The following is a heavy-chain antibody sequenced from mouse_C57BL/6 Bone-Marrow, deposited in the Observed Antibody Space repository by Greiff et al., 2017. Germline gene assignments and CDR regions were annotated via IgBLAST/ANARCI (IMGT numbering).Heavy chain of an antibody. D-gene: IGHD1-1*01. CDR3: ARDVYETY. V-gene: IGHV1-81*01. Sequence: QVQLKESGAELARPGASVKLSCKASGYTFTSYGISWVKQRTGQGLEWIGEIYPRSGNTYYNEKFKGKATLTADKSSSTAYMELRRLTSEDSAVYFSARDVYETYWGQGTLVTVSA. J-gene: IGHJ3*01. CDR2: IYPRSGNT. CDR1: GYTFTSYG.